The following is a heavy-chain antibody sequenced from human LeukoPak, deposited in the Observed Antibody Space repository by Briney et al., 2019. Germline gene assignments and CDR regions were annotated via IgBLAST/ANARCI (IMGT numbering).Heavy chain of an antibody. D-gene: IGHD4-17*01. CDR2: IKPSDGFT. J-gene: IGHJ4*02. CDR1: GYTFTSYY. Sequence: ASVKVSCKASGYTFTSYYVHWVRQAPGQGLEWMGVIKPSDGFTSYAQKFQGRLTVTRDMSTSTVYMELSSLRSEDTAVYYCARVPPYGDYYDYWGQGTLVTVSS. CDR3: ARVPPYGDYYDY. V-gene: IGHV1-46*01.